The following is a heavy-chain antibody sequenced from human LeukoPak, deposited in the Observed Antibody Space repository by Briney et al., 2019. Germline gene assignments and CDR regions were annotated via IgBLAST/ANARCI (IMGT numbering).Heavy chain of an antibody. CDR2: IYYSGST. V-gene: IGHV4-59*01. CDR3: ARAWAYGGNSVLRMRY. CDR1: GGSISSYY. J-gene: IGHJ4*02. Sequence: SETLSLTCTVSGGSISSYYWSWIRQPPGKGLEWIGYIYYSGSTNYNPSLKSRVTISVDTSKNQFSLKLSSVTAADTAVYYCARAWAYGGNSVLRMRYWGQGTLVTVSS. D-gene: IGHD4-23*01.